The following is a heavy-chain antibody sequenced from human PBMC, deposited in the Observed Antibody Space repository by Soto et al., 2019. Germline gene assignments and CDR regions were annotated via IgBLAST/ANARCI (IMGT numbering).Heavy chain of an antibody. J-gene: IGHJ6*02. Sequence: GGSLRLSCSASGFTFSSYAMHWVRQAPGKGLEYVSAISSNGGSTYYADSVKGRFTISRDNSKNTLYLQMSSLRAEDTAVYYCVKDRGDYSHYYYYYGMDVWGQGTTVTVSS. CDR1: GFTFSSYA. CDR3: VKDRGDYSHYYYYYGMDV. V-gene: IGHV3-64D*06. CDR2: ISSNGGST. D-gene: IGHD4-4*01.